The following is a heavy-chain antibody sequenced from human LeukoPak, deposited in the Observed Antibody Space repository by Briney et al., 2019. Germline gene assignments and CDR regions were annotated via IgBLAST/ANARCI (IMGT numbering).Heavy chain of an antibody. Sequence: GGSLRLSCAASGFTFSNYAMSWVRQAPGKGLEWVSAISGTGGTTYYADSVKGRFTIPRDNPKNTLYLQMNSLRAEDAAVYYCATRPAVAGTTNWYFDLWGRGTLVTVSS. D-gene: IGHD6-19*01. CDR2: ISGTGGTT. CDR1: GFTFSNYA. J-gene: IGHJ2*01. V-gene: IGHV3-23*01. CDR3: ATRPAVAGTTNWYFDL.